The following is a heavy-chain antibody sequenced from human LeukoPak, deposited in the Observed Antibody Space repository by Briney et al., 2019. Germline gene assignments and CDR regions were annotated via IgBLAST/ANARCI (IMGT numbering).Heavy chain of an antibody. CDR3: VKALSSGYCFDY. Sequence: GGSLRLSCSASGFTFSNYAMFWVRQAPGKGLEYLSAISSNGRGTYYADSVKGRFTISRDNSKNTLYLQMSSLRAEDTAVYYCVKALSSGYCFDYWGQGTLVTVSS. CDR1: GFTFSNYA. J-gene: IGHJ4*02. D-gene: IGHD3-22*01. CDR2: ISSNGRGT. V-gene: IGHV3-64D*06.